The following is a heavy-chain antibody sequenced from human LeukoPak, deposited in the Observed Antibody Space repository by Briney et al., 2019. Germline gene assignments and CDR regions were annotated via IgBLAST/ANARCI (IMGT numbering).Heavy chain of an antibody. V-gene: IGHV3-53*01. CDR1: GLNDRGNY. Sequence: GGSLTLSCAVSGLNDRGNYTSWVRQAPGKGLDWVSVMYSTGTTDYADSVKGRFTISRNNSKNTLYLQMNTLRSEDTAVYYCAREGGPYSSTLRGQWGEGTLVTVSS. D-gene: IGHD6-19*01. J-gene: IGHJ4*02. CDR2: MYSTGTT. CDR3: AREGGPYSSTLRGQ.